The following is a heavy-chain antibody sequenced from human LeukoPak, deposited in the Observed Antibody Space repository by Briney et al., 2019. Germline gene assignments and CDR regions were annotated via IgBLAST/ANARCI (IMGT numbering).Heavy chain of an antibody. CDR3: TRNGAYALDS. V-gene: IGHV4-4*02. CDR1: DDSITRGNW. Sequence: PSEILSLTCAVSDDSITRGNWWSWVRQPPGKGLEWIAEIYHSGSTNYNPSLKSRVSISVDESKKQFSLRLSSLTAADTAVYYCTRNGAYALDSWGQGTLVTVSS. D-gene: IGHD4-17*01. J-gene: IGHJ4*02. CDR2: IYHSGST.